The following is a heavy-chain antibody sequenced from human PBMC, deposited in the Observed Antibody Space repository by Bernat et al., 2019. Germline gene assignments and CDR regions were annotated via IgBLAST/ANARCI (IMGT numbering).Heavy chain of an antibody. CDR2: IWYDGSNK. Sequence: QVQLVESGGGVVQPGRSLRLSCAASGFTFSSYGMHWVRQAPGKGLEWVAVIWYDGSNKYYADSVKGRFTISRDNSKNTLYLQMNSLRAEATAVYYCARKSSIMTTFGGVIGPTYYFDYWGQGTLVTVSS. J-gene: IGHJ4*02. V-gene: IGHV3-33*01. D-gene: IGHD3-16*02. CDR1: GFTFSSYG. CDR3: ARKSSIMTTFGGVIGPTYYFDY.